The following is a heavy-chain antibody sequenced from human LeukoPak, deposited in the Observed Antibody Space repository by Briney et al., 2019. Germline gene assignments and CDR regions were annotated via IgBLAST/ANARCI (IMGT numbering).Heavy chain of an antibody. CDR2: MNPNSGNT. CDR1: GYTFTSYD. V-gene: IGHV1-8*02. Sequence: GASVRVSCRASGYTFTSYDINWVRQATGQGLEWMGWMNPNSGNTGYAQKFQGRVTMTRNTSISTAYMELSSLRSEDTAVYYCARIFVVRGLKNWFDPWGQGTLVTVSS. D-gene: IGHD3-10*01. J-gene: IGHJ5*02. CDR3: ARIFVVRGLKNWFDP.